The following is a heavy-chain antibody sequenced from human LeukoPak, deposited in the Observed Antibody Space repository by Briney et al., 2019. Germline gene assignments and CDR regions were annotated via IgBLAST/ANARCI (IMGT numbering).Heavy chain of an antibody. CDR2: IYYSGST. CDR3: ARRYYGSGSYYSGVGWFDP. CDR1: GGSISSSSYY. D-gene: IGHD3-10*01. Sequence: PSETLSLTCTVSGGSISSSSYYWGWSRQPPGKGLEWVGSIYYSGSTYYNPSLKSRVTISVDTSKNQFSLKLSSVTAADTAVYYCARRYYGSGSYYSGVGWFDPWGQGTLVTVSS. V-gene: IGHV4-39*01. J-gene: IGHJ5*02.